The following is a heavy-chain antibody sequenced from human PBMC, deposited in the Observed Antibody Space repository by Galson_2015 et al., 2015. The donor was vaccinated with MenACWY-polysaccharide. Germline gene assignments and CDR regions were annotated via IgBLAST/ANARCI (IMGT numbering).Heavy chain of an antibody. CDR2: TYYRSKWYN. Sequence: CAISGDSVSSNSAAWNWIRQSPSRGPEWLGRTYYRSKWYNDYAVSVKSRITINPDTSKNTLYLQMNSLRAEDTAVYYCATARGCGGDCYYFDYWGQGTLVAVSS. V-gene: IGHV6-1*01. J-gene: IGHJ4*02. CDR1: GDSVSSNSAA. CDR3: ATARGCGGDCYYFDY. D-gene: IGHD2-21*02.